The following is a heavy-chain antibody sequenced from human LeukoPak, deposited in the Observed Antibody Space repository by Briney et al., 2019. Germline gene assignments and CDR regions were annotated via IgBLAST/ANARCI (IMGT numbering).Heavy chain of an antibody. D-gene: IGHD6-19*01. J-gene: IGHJ6*03. CDR2: ISSSSSYI. Sequence: PGGSLRLSCAASGFTFSSYSMNWVRQAPGKGLEWVSSISSSSSYIYYADSVKGRFTISRDNAKNSLYLQMNSLRAEDTAVYYCARGSYSSGWPYYYYYYMDVWGKGTTVTVSS. V-gene: IGHV3-21*01. CDR3: ARGSYSSGWPYYYYYYMDV. CDR1: GFTFSSYS.